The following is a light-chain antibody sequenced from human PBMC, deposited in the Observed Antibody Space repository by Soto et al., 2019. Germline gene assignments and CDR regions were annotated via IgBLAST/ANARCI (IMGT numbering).Light chain of an antibody. V-gene: IGLV2-14*01. CDR3: SSYTSSTTLL. J-gene: IGLJ2*01. CDR2: EVS. CDR1: SRDVGGYNY. Sequence: QSALTQPASVSGSPGQSITISCTGTSRDVGGYNYVSWYQQHPGKAPKLMIYEVSNRPSGVSNRFSGSKSGNTASLTISGLQAEDDADYYCSSYTSSTTLLFGGGTKVTVL.